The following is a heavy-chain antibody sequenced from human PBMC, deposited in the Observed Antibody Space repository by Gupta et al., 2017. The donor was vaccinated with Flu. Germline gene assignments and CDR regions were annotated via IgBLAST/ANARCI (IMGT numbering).Heavy chain of an antibody. CDR3: ARAHSSGWWYYFDY. J-gene: IGHJ4*02. Sequence: QVQLQESGPGLLKPSQTLSLTCTVSGGSISTGSYYWSWIRQPAGKGLEWIGRIYTSGSTNYNPSLKSRVTISVDTSKNQFSLKLSSVTAADTAVYYCARAHSSGWWYYFDYWGQGTLVTVSS. V-gene: IGHV4-61*02. D-gene: IGHD6-19*01. CDR1: GGSISTGSYY. CDR2: IYTSGST.